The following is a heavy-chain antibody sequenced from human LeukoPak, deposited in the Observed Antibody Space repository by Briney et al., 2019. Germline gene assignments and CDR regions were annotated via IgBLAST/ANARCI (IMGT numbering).Heavy chain of an antibody. CDR3: AKGYNWNDGSCFDY. CDR1: GFTFSSYA. J-gene: IGHJ4*02. D-gene: IGHD1-20*01. V-gene: IGHV3-23*01. Sequence: GGSLRLSCAASGFTFSSYAMSWVRQAPGKGLEWVSAISGSSDSTYYADSVKGRFTISRDNSKNTLYLQMNSLRAEDTAVYYCAKGYNWNDGSCFDYWGQGTLVTVSS. CDR2: ISGSSDST.